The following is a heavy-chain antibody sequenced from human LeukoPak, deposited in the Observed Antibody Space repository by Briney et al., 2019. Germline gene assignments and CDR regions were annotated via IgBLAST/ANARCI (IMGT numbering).Heavy chain of an antibody. J-gene: IGHJ4*02. V-gene: IGHV3-23*01. D-gene: IGHD3-22*01. CDR3: ARDGAYYYDSSGYYWSGLDY. Sequence: GGSLRLSCAASGFNFNNYAMSWVRQAPGKGLEWVSHIVASSGATFYADSVKGRFTISRDHSKNTLYLQMNSLRAEDTAVYYCARDGAYYYDSSGYYWSGLDYWGQGTLVTVSS. CDR1: GFNFNNYA. CDR2: IVASSGAT.